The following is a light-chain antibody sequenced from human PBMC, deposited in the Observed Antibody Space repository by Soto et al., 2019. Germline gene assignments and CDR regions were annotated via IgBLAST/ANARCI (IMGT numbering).Light chain of an antibody. V-gene: IGLV2-11*01. CDR2: DVN. Sequence: QSALTQPRSVSGSPGQSVTISCTGTSSDVGGYNYVSWYQQHPGKAPKLMFYDVNKRPSGVPDRFSGSKSGNTASLTISGLQAEDEADYYCCSYAGSYTVVFGGGTELTVL. CDR3: CSYAGSYTVV. CDR1: SSDVGGYNY. J-gene: IGLJ2*01.